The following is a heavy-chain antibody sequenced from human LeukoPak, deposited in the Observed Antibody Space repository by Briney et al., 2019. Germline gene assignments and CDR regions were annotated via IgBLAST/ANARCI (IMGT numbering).Heavy chain of an antibody. J-gene: IGHJ3*02. V-gene: IGHV4-4*02. CDR2: IYHSGSTT. Sequence: PSGTLSLTCAVSGDSISSNNWWSWVRQTSGKGLEWIGEIYHSGSTTNYNPSLKSRVTMSVDKSKNQFSLKLTSVTAADTAVYYCARRAYGVEGSTFDIWGQGTMVTVSS. CDR3: ARRAYGVEGSTFDI. CDR1: GDSISSNNW. D-gene: IGHD3-10*01.